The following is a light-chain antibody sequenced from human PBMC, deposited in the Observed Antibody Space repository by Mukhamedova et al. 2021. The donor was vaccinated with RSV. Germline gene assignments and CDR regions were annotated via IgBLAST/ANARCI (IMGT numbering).Light chain of an antibody. V-gene: IGLV1-40*01. CDR1: SSNIGAHYG. CDR2: GDS. J-gene: IGLJ1*01. Sequence: GSSSNIGAHYGVHWYQQLPGTAPRLLIYGDSNRPSVVPDRFSGSKSGTSASLAITGLQAEDESDYYCQSYDNSLTNYIFGTGTKV. CDR3: QSYDNSLTNYI.